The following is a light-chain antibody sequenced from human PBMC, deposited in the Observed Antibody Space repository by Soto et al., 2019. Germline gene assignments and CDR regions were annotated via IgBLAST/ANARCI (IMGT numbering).Light chain of an antibody. Sequence: EIVMTQSPATLSVSLGEKATLSCRASQSVSSNLAWYQQKPGQAPTLLIYAASARATGIPVRFSGSRSGTEFTLTISSLQSEDFAVYYCQHYNNWPFTFGQGTKLEIK. CDR1: QSVSSN. V-gene: IGKV3-15*01. CDR2: AAS. CDR3: QHYNNWPFT. J-gene: IGKJ2*01.